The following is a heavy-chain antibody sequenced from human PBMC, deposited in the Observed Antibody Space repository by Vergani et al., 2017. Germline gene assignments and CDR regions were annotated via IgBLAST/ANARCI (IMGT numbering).Heavy chain of an antibody. Sequence: QVQLVESGGGLVKPGGSLRLSCAASGFTFSDYYMSWIRQAPGKGPEWVSYISSSSSYTNYADSVKGRFTISRDNAKNSLYLQMNSLRAEDTAVYYCARAIAAAGTDYWGQGTLVTVSS. CDR1: GFTFSDYY. V-gene: IGHV3-11*05. J-gene: IGHJ4*02. CDR2: ISSSSSYT. CDR3: ARAIAAAGTDY. D-gene: IGHD6-13*01.